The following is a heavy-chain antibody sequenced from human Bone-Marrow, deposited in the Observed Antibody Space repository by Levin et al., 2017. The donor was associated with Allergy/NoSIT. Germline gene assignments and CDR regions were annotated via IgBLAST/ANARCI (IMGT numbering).Heavy chain of an antibody. V-gene: IGHV3-7*01. CDR1: GFSFSNYW. D-gene: IGHD4-11*01. CDR3: ATIQSYRFDY. CDR2: IKEDGSEE. Sequence: GASVKVSCAASGFSFSNYWMSWVRQAPGKGLEWVANIKEDGSEEYYVDSLKGRFSISRDNARNSLYLQMSSLRVEDAAVYYCATIQSYRFDYWGQGTLVTVSS. J-gene: IGHJ4*02.